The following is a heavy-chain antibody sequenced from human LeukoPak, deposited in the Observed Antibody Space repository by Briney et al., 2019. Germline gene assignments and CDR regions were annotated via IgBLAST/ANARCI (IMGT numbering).Heavy chain of an antibody. D-gene: IGHD5-18*01. CDR1: GFTFSSYW. CDR2: IKQDGSEK. CDR3: ARVQRGCSYGLDY. V-gene: IGHV3-7*01. Sequence: GGSLRLSCAASGFTFSSYWMSWVRQAPGKGLEWVANIKQDGSEKYYVDSVKGRFTISRDNAKNSLYLQMNSLRAEDTAVYYCARVQRGCSYGLDYWGQGTLVTVSS. J-gene: IGHJ4*02.